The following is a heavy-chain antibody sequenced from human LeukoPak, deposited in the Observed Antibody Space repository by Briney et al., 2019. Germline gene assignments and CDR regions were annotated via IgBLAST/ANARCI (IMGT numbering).Heavy chain of an antibody. CDR1: GYTFTSYG. CDR2: ISAYNGNT. Sequence: ASVKVSCKASGYTFTSYGISWVRQAPGQGLEWMGWISAYNGNTNYAQKLQGRVTMTTDTSTSTAYMELRSLRSDDTAVYYCARDFAWGSGGAPIDDNWLDPWGQGILVTVSS. D-gene: IGHD7-27*01. J-gene: IGHJ5*02. CDR3: ARDFAWGSGGAPIDDNWLDP. V-gene: IGHV1-18*01.